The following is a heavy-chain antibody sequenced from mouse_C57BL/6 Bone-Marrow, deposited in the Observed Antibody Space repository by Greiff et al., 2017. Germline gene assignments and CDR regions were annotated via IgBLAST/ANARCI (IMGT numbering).Heavy chain of an antibody. Sequence: VQLQQPGAELVKPGASVKLSCKASGYTFTSYWMHWVKQRPGQGLEWIGMIHPNSGSTNYNEKFKSKATLTVDKSSSTAYMQLSSLTSEDSAVYYGAGLRRLFWYFDVWGTGTTVTVSS. V-gene: IGHV1-64*01. CDR2: IHPNSGST. CDR3: AGLRRLFWYFDV. CDR1: GYTFTSYW. J-gene: IGHJ1*03. D-gene: IGHD1-1*02.